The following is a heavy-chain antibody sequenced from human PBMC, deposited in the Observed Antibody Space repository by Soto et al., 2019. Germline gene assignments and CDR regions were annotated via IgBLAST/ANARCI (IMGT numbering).Heavy chain of an antibody. Sequence: QVELVQSGAEVKNPGASVTVSCKASGEFFPTYGISWVRQAPGQGLAWMEGISTYSTNTNYDPKFQGRLLLTADTATTTAHMELRSRRPDDTAVYYCSRWAGRVRDYGGPFDYWGQGSLVTVSP. J-gene: IGHJ4*02. CDR1: GEFFPTYG. V-gene: IGHV1-18*04. D-gene: IGHD4-17*01. CDR2: ISTYSTNT. CDR3: SRWAGRVRDYGGPFDY.